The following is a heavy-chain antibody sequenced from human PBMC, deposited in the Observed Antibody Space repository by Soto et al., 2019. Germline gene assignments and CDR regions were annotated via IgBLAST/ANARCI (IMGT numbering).Heavy chain of an antibody. Sequence: EVHLVESGGGLVQPGGSLRLSCAASGFTFSKYWFHWVRQAPGKGLMWVSRIDPYDTGITYADSVKGRFTISRDNARNTLYLQMDSLTAEDTAVYYCARDITGAYDYLGQGTLVPVSS. CDR1: GFTFSKYW. CDR3: ARDITGAYDY. V-gene: IGHV3-74*01. J-gene: IGHJ4*02. D-gene: IGHD1-1*01. CDR2: IDPYDTGI.